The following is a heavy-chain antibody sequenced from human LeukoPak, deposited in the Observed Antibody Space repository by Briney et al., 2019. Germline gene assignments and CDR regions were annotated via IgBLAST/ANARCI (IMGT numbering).Heavy chain of an antibody. J-gene: IGHJ4*02. CDR2: IYYSGST. V-gene: IGHV4-59*01. Sequence: PSETLSLTCTVSGGSISSYYWSWIRQPPGKGLEWIGYIYYSGSTNYNPSLKSRVTISVDTSKNQFSLKLSSVTAADTAVYYCARGHYYDSSAYDSWGQGTLVTVSS. CDR1: GGSISSYY. CDR3: ARGHYYDSSAYDS. D-gene: IGHD3-22*01.